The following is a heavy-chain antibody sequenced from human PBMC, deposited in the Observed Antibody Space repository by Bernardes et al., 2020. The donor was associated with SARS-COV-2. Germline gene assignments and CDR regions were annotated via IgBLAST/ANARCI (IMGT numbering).Heavy chain of an antibody. CDR1: KILLSNYA. D-gene: IGHD4-17*01. V-gene: IGHV3-9*01. J-gene: IGHJ4*02. CDR3: AKDMLPTVTFPDY. Sequence: GGSLRLSCTSSKILLSNYAMHWVRQAPGKGLEWVSGISWNSGSIGYADSVKGRFTISRDNAKNSLYLQMNSLRAEDTALYYCAKDMLPTVTFPDYWGQGTLVTVSS. CDR2: ISWNSGSI.